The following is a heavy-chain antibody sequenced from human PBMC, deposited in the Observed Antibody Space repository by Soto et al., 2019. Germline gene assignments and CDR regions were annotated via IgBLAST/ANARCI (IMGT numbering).Heavy chain of an antibody. CDR3: ARDKGSSDGFDP. V-gene: IGHV1-69*01. D-gene: IGHD6-13*01. Sequence: SVKVSCTAAGGPFISYAVIWGRRAPGQGLEWMGGIIPIFGTANYAQKFQGRVTITADESTSTAYMELSSLRSEDTAVYYCARDKGSSDGFDPWGQGTLVTVSS. J-gene: IGHJ5*02. CDR1: GGPFISYA. CDR2: IIPIFGTA.